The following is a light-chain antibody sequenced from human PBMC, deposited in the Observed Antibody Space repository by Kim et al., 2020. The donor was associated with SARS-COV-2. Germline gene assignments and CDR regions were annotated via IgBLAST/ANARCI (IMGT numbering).Light chain of an antibody. CDR2: STS. J-gene: IGKJ1*01. CDR3: QQYNSYSWT. Sequence: SPGERATLSCGASQSVNTNYLAWYQQKPGQAPRLLIYSTSSRATGIPDRFSGSGSGTDFTLTISRLEPDDFATYYCQQYNSYSWTFGQGTKVDIK. CDR1: QSVNTNY. V-gene: IGKV3-20*01.